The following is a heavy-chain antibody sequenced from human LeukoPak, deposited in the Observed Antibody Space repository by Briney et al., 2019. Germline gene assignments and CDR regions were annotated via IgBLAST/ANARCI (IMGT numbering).Heavy chain of an antibody. D-gene: IGHD4-23*01. V-gene: IGHV3-21*01. CDR3: ARGDGGRIDY. J-gene: IGHJ4*02. CDR1: GFTFSSYS. Sequence: GGSLRLSCAASGFTFSSYSMNWVRQAPGKGLEWVSSISSSSSYIYYADSVKGRSTISRDNAKNSLYLQMNSLRAEDTAVYYCARGDGGRIDYWGQGTLVTVSS. CDR2: ISSSSSYI.